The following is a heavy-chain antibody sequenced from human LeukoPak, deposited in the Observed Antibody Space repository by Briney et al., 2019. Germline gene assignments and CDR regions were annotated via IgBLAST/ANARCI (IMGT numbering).Heavy chain of an antibody. CDR1: GGTFSSYA. V-gene: IGHV1-69*13. CDR2: IIPIFGTA. J-gene: IGHJ5*02. Sequence: SVKVSCKASGGTFSSYAISWVRQAPGQGLEWMGGIIPIFGTANYAQKFQGRVTITADESTSTAYMELSSLRSKDTAVYYCARSIQLMGERWFDPWGQGTLVTVSS. CDR3: ARSIQLMGERWFDP. D-gene: IGHD5-18*01.